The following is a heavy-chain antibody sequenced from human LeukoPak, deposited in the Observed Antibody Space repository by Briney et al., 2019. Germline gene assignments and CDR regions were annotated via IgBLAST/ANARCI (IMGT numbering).Heavy chain of an antibody. CDR2: IKQDGSKK. CDR1: GFTFSTYW. CDR3: ARVPGGFSYGYDFDC. Sequence: GGSLRLSCAASGFTFSTYWMSWVRQPPGKGLEWVANIKQDGSKKYYVDSVKGRFTISRDNAKNSLYLQMNSLRAEDTAVYYCARVPGGFSYGYDFDCWGQGTMVTVSS. D-gene: IGHD5-18*01. J-gene: IGHJ4*02. V-gene: IGHV3-7*05.